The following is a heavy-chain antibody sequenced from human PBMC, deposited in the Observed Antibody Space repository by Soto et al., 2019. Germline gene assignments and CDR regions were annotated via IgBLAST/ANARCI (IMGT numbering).Heavy chain of an antibody. CDR2: IIPTCGRT. Sequence: SVKVSCKASGDTFSSYSSSWVRQAPGKGLEWMGKIIPTCGRTNYAQKFQGRLTISADDSTSTAYMELTSLKSDDTAVYYCARDPLSSFAMDVWGQGTTVTVSS. CDR3: ARDPLSSFAMDV. J-gene: IGHJ6*02. V-gene: IGHV1-69*13. CDR1: GDTFSSYS. D-gene: IGHD3-10*02.